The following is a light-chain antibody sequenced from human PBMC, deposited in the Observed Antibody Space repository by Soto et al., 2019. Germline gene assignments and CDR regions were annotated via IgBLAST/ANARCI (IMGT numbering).Light chain of an antibody. CDR1: QSVSSSY. CDR2: GAS. Sequence: EIVLKQSPGTLSLSPGERATLSCRARQSVSSSYLAWYQQKPGQAPRLLIYGASSRATGIPDRFSGSGSGTDFTLTISRLEPEDFAVYYCQQYRSSPRTFGQGTKVEIK. J-gene: IGKJ1*01. V-gene: IGKV3-20*01. CDR3: QQYRSSPRT.